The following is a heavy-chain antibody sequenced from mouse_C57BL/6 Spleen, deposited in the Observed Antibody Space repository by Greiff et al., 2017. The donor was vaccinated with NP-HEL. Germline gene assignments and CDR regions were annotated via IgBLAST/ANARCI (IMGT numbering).Heavy chain of an antibody. CDR1: GYAFSSSW. CDR3: ARRYYGYYFDY. D-gene: IGHD1-2*01. J-gene: IGHJ2*01. Sequence: VQLQQSGPELVKPGASVKISCKASGYAFSSSWMNWVKQRPGKGLEWIGRIYPGDGDTNYNGKFKGKATLTADKSSSTAYMQLSSLTSEDSAVYCCARRYYGYYFDYWGQGTTLTVSS. V-gene: IGHV1-82*01. CDR2: IYPGDGDT.